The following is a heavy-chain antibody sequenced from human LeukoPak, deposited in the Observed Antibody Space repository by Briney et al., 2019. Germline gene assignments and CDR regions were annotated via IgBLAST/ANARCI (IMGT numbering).Heavy chain of an antibody. CDR2: INGDGRST. Sequence: SGGSLRLSCAASEFSFSTYWMHWVRQTPGKGLEWISRINGDGRSTTYAEAVKGRFTISRDNAKNTLFLQLNSLRAEDTAVYYCPRGPYSTGWFPAAAEYFQHWGQGTLVTVSS. CDR1: EFSFSTYW. CDR3: PRGPYSTGWFPAAAEYFQH. D-gene: IGHD6-19*01. J-gene: IGHJ1*01. V-gene: IGHV3-74*03.